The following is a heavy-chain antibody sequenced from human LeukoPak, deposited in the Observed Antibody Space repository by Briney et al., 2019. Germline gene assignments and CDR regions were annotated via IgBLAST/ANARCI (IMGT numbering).Heavy chain of an antibody. D-gene: IGHD5-12*01. J-gene: IGHJ4*02. Sequence: ETLSLSCTVSDDSINNHFWSWVRQSPGRGLEWIGYIHYSGTTSYNPSLKRRATIVLDASNNKFSLKLASVTAADTAVYYCARVTGYDWESFYDYWGQGTLVTVSS. V-gene: IGHV4-59*11. CDR1: DDSINNHF. CDR3: ARVTGYDWESFYDY. CDR2: IHYSGTT.